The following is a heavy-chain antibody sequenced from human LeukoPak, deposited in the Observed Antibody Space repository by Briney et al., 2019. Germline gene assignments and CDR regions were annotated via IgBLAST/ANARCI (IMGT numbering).Heavy chain of an antibody. CDR2: IYYSGNT. Sequence: PSETLSLTCSVSGGSISSSSYYWGWIRQPPGKGLEWIGTIYYSGNTYYNPSLKSRVTISVDTSKNQFSLKLSSVTAADTAVYYCARLNIIGSSPVHHFDYWGQGTLVTVSS. CDR3: ARLNIIGSSPVHHFDY. J-gene: IGHJ4*02. V-gene: IGHV4-39*07. D-gene: IGHD6-13*01. CDR1: GGSISSSSYY.